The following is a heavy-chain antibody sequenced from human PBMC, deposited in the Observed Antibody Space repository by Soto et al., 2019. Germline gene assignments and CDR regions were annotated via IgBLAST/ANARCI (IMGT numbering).Heavy chain of an antibody. V-gene: IGHV3-21*01. CDR2: ISSSSSYI. Sequence: GGSLRLSCAASGFAFSSYSMNWVRQAPGKGLEWVSSISSSSSYIYYADSVKGRFTISRDNAKNSLYLQMNSLRAEDTAVYYCPRGYDFWSGYYYPYGMDVWGQGTTVTVSS. D-gene: IGHD3-3*01. CDR3: PRGYDFWSGYYYPYGMDV. CDR1: GFAFSSYS. J-gene: IGHJ6*02.